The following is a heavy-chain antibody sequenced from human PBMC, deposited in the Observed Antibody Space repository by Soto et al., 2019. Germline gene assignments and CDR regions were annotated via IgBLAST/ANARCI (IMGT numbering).Heavy chain of an antibody. J-gene: IGHJ4*02. V-gene: IGHV1-18*01. CDR3: ARDPDIDYGGNPWYFDY. D-gene: IGHD4-17*01. CDR2: ISAYNGNT. CDR1: GYTFTSYG. Sequence: QVQLVQSGAEVKKPGASVKVSCKASGYTFTSYGISWVRQAPGQGLEWMGWISAYNGNTNYAQKLQGRVTMTTDTSTSTAYMELRSLRSDDTAAYYCARDPDIDYGGNPWYFDYWGQGTLVTVSS.